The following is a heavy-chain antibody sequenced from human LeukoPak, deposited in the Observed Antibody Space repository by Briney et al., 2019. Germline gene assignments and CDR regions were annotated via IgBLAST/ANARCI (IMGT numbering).Heavy chain of an antibody. J-gene: IGHJ5*02. V-gene: IGHV3-20*04. Sequence: PGGSLRLSCAASGFTFDDYGMSWVRQAPGKGLEWVSGINWNGGSTGYADSVKGRFTISRDNAKNSLYLQMNSLRAEDTALYYCARDRPAAYYDFWSGPFPAVNWSDPWGQGTLVTVSS. CDR1: GFTFDDYG. CDR3: ARDRPAAYYDFWSGPFPAVNWSDP. CDR2: INWNGGST. D-gene: IGHD3-3*01.